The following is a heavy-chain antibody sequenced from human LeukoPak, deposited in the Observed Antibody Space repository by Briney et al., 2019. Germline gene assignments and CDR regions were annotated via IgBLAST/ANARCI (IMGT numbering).Heavy chain of an antibody. Sequence: KCGESLKISCKGSGYSFTSYWIGWVRQMPGKGLEWMGIIYPGDSDTRYSPSFQGQVTISADKSISTAYLQWSSLKASDTAMYYCARLRLGGYCSGGSCYGYYFDYWGQGTLVTVSS. CDR3: ARLRLGGYCSGGSCYGYYFDY. CDR2: IYPGDSDT. D-gene: IGHD2-15*01. J-gene: IGHJ4*02. V-gene: IGHV5-51*01. CDR1: GYSFTSYW.